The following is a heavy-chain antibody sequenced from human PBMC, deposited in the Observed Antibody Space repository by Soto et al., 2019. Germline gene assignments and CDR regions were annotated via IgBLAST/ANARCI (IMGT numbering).Heavy chain of an antibody. CDR1: GGSISSYY. J-gene: IGHJ4*02. V-gene: IGHV4-59*08. CDR2: IYYSGST. Sequence: SETLSLTCTVSGGSISSYYWSWIRQPPGKGLEWIGYIYYSGSTNYNPSLKSRVTISVDTSKNQFSLKLSSVTAADTAVYYCARNINYWGQGTLVTVSS. CDR3: ARNINY.